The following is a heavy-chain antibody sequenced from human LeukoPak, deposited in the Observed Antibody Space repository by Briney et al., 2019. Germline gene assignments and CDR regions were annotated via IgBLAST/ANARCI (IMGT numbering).Heavy chain of an antibody. CDR2: ISYDGSNK. CDR3: ATGPAENGMDV. V-gene: IGHV3-30*04. J-gene: IGHJ6*02. Sequence: GGSLRLSCAASGFTFSSYAMHRVRQAPGKGLEWVAVISYDGSNKYYADSVKGRFTISRDNSKNTLYLQMNSLRAEDTAVYYCATGPAENGMDVWGQGTTVTVSS. CDR1: GFTFSSYA.